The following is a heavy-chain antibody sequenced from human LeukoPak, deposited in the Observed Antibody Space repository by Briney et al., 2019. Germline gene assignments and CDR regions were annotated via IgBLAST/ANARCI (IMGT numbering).Heavy chain of an antibody. V-gene: IGHV6-1*01. CDR3: ARNTPDFGTHQRFDP. CDR2: TYYRSKWYN. Sequence: SQTLSRTCAISGDSVSSNSASWNWIRQSPSRGLEWLGRTYYRSKWYNDYAVSVKGRITINPDTSKNQFSLQLNSLTPEDTAVYYCARNTPDFGTHQRFDPWGQGTLVTVSS. D-gene: IGHD3-10*01. J-gene: IGHJ5*02. CDR1: GDSVSSNSAS.